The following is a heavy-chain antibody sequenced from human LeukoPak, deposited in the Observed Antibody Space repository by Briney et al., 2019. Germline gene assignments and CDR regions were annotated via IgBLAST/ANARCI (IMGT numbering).Heavy chain of an antibody. CDR1: GFTFDDYA. CDR3: AKDVSESGDAFDI. J-gene: IGHJ3*02. CDR2: ISGDGDNT. Sequence: GGSLSLSCAASGFTFDDYAMHWVRQAPGKGLDWFSLISGDGDNTYYADSVKGRFTISRDNSKNSLYLQMNSLRAEDTALYYCAKDVSESGDAFDIWGRGTMVTVSS. V-gene: IGHV3-43*02. D-gene: IGHD3-3*01.